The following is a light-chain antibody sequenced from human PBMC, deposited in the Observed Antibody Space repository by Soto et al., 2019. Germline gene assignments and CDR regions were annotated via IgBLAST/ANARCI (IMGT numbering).Light chain of an antibody. J-gene: IGLJ2*01. CDR3: SSFSSITREV. CDR1: SSDVGGYSY. V-gene: IGLV2-14*01. CDR2: EVS. Sequence: QSALTQPASVSGSPGQSITISCTGTSSDVGGYSYVSWYQQHTGKTPKLMIYEVSNRPSGVSQRFSGSKSGNTASLTISGLQTEDEADYYCSSFSSITREVFGGGTKLTVL.